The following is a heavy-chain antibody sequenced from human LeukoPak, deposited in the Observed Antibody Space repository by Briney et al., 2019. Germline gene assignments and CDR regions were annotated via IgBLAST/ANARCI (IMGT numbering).Heavy chain of an antibody. CDR1: GFTFSGYG. J-gene: IGHJ5*02. Sequence: GGSLRLSCAASGFTFSGYGMHWVRQAPGKGLEWVAVISYDGSNEYYADSVKGRFTISRDNSKNTLYLQMNSLRPEDTALYYCSKRGSLWGIMESWGQGTLVTVAS. D-gene: IGHD3-16*01. CDR3: SKRGSLWGIMES. CDR2: ISYDGSNE. V-gene: IGHV3-30*18.